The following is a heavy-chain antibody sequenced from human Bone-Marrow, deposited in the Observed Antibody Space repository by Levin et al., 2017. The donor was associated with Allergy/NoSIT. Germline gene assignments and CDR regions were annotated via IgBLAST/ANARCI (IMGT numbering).Heavy chain of an antibody. J-gene: IGHJ6*02. Sequence: QAGGSLRLSCAASGFTFSNYGIHWVRQAAARGLEWVALLWDDRGDAYYADSVKGRFTISRDNSKKTLFLEMDSLSDEDTGIYYCARDRTYCSSGSCYSYDYFYGMDAWGQGTTVAVSS. V-gene: IGHV3-33*01. CDR3: ARDRTYCSSGSCYSYDYFYGMDA. CDR2: LWDDRGDA. D-gene: IGHD2-15*01. CDR1: GFTFSNYG.